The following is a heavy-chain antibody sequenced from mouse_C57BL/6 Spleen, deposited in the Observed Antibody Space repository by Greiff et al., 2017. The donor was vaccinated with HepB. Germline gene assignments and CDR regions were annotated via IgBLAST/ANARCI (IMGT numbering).Heavy chain of an antibody. D-gene: IGHD1-2*01. V-gene: IGHV1-80*01. CDR2: IYPGDGDT. CDR3: ARSIRYYAMDY. Sequence: QLKESGAELVKPGASVKISCKASGYAFSSYWMNWVKQRPGKGLEWIGQIYPGDGDTNYNGKFKGKATLTADKSSSTAYMQLSSLTSEDSAVYFCARSIRYYAMDYWGQGTSVTVSS. J-gene: IGHJ4*01. CDR1: GYAFSSYW.